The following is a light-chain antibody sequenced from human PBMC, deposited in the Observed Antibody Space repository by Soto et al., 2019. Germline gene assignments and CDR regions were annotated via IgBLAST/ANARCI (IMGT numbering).Light chain of an antibody. V-gene: IGKV3-20*01. J-gene: IGKJ1*01. Sequence: EIVLTQSPGTLSLSPGEIATLSCRASQTVTSYFAWYQQKPGQAPRLLIHGASTRATGIPDRFSGSGSGTDFTLTISGLEPEDFAVYYCQQYCYSPRTFGQGTKVEIK. CDR3: QQYCYSPRT. CDR1: QTVTSY. CDR2: GAS.